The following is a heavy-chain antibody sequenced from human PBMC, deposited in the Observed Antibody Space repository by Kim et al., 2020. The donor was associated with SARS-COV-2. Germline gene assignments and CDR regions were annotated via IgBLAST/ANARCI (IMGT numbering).Heavy chain of an antibody. CDR3: ARGYYDFWRGYLSLSLGY. D-gene: IGHD3-3*01. J-gene: IGHJ4*02. CDR2: IYPGDSDT. V-gene: IGHV5-51*01. CDR1: GYSFTSYW. Sequence: GESLKISCKGSGYSFTSYWIGWVRQMPGKGLEWMGIIYPGDSDTRYSPSFQGQVTISADKSISTAYLQWSSLKASDTAMYYCARGYYDFWRGYLSLSLGYWGQGTLVTVSS.